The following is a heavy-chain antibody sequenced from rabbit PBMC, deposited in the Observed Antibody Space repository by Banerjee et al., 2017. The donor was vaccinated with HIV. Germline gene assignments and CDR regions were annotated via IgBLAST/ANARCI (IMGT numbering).Heavy chain of an antibody. V-gene: IGHV1S40*01. CDR1: GFSFSSGYD. D-gene: IGHD1-1*01. CDR2: IYAGSSDYT. CDR3: ARWGSGWNLNL. Sequence: QSLEESGGDLVKPGASLTLTCTASGFSFSSGYDMCWVRQAPGKGLEWIACIYAGSSDYTYYASWAKGRFTISKTSSTTVTLQMTSLTAADTATYFCARWGSGWNLNLWGPGTLVTVS. J-gene: IGHJ4*01.